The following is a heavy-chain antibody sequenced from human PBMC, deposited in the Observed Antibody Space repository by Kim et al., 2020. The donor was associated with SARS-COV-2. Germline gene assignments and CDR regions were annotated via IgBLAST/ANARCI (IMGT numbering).Heavy chain of an antibody. D-gene: IGHD1-1*01. CDR1: GFTFSHAW. CDR2: IRSKTAGGTT. Sequence: GGSLRLSCAASGFTFSHAWLSWVHQAPGKGLEWVGRIRSKTAGGTTDTIAPVKGRFSISRDDSRNTLYLEMTDLKTEDTAVYYCCMYGTAWNLNNWGQGTLVTVSA. V-gene: IGHV3-15*01. J-gene: IGHJ4*02. CDR3: CMYGTAWNLNN.